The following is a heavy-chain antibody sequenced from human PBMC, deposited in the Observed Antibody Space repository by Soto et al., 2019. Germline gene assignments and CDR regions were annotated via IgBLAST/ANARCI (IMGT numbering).Heavy chain of an antibody. CDR3: ERGHEFGGTSDAFDI. D-gene: IGHD1-1*01. CDR2: ILPIFGTA. J-gene: IGHJ3*02. Sequence: QVQLVQSGAEVKKPGSSVKVSCRASRGTFSTFSINWLRQAPGQRPEWMGNILPIFGTADNAQKFRDRLTITAEKSTNTAYMELRSLFSEDAAVYSCERGHEFGGTSDAFDIWGQGTVVTVSS. V-gene: IGHV1-69*14. CDR1: RGTFSTFS.